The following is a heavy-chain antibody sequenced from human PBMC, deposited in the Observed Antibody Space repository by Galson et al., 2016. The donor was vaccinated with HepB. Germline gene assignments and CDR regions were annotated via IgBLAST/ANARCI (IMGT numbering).Heavy chain of an antibody. V-gene: IGHV6-1*01. CDR2: TYYRSAWYY. D-gene: IGHD1-14*01. Sequence: CAISGDSVSNNSAAWNWVRQSPSRGLEWLGRTYYRSAWYYEYTLSLRGRRIVNPDTSTNKFSLQLNSVTPEDTAIYYCTRTTHRGRKLAFDVWGPGSTVTVSS. J-gene: IGHJ3*01. CDR1: GDSVSNNSAA. CDR3: TRTTHRGRKLAFDV.